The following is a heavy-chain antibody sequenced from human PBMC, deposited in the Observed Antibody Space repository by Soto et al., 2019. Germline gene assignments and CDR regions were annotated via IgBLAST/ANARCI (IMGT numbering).Heavy chain of an antibody. J-gene: IGHJ6*02. CDR2: INTGNGNT. V-gene: IGHV1-3*04. CDR3: ARDPRDYYYGMDV. CDR1: GYTFSNYA. Sequence: GASVKVSCKASGYTFSNYAMHWVLQAPGQRLEWMGWINTGNGNTKYSQKFQGRVTITRDTSASTAYMELSSLRSEDTAVYYCARDPRDYYYGMDVWGQGTTVTVSS.